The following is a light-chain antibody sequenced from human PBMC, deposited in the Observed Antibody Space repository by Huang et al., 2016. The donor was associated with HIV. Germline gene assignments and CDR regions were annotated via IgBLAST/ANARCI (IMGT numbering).Light chain of an antibody. Sequence: DIQLTQSPSSLSASVGDRVTITCRASQNINSVLNWYKQTPGKAPNRLIYAASSLQSGVPSRVSGSGSGTDFTLTISGLQPVDLGTYYCQQSYNTSWTFGQGTTVEIK. CDR3: QQSYNTSWT. CDR2: AAS. CDR1: QNINSV. V-gene: IGKV1-39*01. J-gene: IGKJ1*01.